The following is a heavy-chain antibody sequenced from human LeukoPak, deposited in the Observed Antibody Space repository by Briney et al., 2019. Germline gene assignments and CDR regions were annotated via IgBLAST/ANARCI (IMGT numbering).Heavy chain of an antibody. CDR2: VDSSGNT. CDR3: ARSGSGYLRYYFDY. Sequence: SETLSLTCSVSVVSMNGYYWSWLRQSAGNRLEWIGHVDSSGNTNYNPSLESRVTISVDTSKNQFSLKLSSVTAADTAVYYCARSGSGYLRYYFDYWGQGTLVTVSS. J-gene: IGHJ4*02. D-gene: IGHD5-12*01. V-gene: IGHV4-4*07. CDR1: VVSMNGYY.